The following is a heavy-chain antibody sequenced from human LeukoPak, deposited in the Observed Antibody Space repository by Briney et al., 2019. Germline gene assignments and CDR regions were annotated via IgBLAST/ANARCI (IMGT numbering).Heavy chain of an antibody. CDR1: GFTFSSYW. V-gene: IGHV3-7*01. CDR2: IKQDGSEK. J-gene: IGHJ4*02. D-gene: IGHD3-22*01. CDR3: AGDSSGYYYSFDY. Sequence: GGSLRLSCAASGFTFSSYWMSWVRQAPGKGLEWVANIKQDGSEKYYVDSLKGRFTISRDNAKNSLYLQMNSLRAEDTAVYYCAGDSSGYYYSFDYWGQGTLVTVSS.